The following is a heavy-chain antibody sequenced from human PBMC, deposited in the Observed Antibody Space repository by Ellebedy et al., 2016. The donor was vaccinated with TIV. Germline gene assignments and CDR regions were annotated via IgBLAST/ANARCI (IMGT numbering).Heavy chain of an antibody. V-gene: IGHV4-38-2*02. Sequence: SETLSLTCTVSGYSISSGYHWGWIRQPPGEGLEWIGSIYHSGTTYYNPSLKSRVTVSVDTSMNQFSLKLSSVTAADTAVYYCAGDYGDTRNYFDYWGLGSPVTVSS. CDR1: GYSISSGYH. CDR3: AGDYGDTRNYFDY. CDR2: IYHSGTT. D-gene: IGHD4-17*01. J-gene: IGHJ4*02.